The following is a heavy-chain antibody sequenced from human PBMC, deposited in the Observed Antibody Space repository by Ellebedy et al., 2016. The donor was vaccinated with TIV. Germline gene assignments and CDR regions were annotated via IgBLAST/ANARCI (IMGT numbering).Heavy chain of an antibody. CDR2: ISYDGSNK. CDR1: GFTFSSYA. D-gene: IGHD5-12*01. Sequence: GESLKISXAASGFTFSSYAMHWVRQAPGKGLEWVAVISYDGSNKYYADSVKGRFTISRDNSKNTLYLQMNSLRAEDTAVYYCAKDRGYDDAFDIWGQGTMVTVSS. CDR3: AKDRGYDDAFDI. V-gene: IGHV3-30-3*01. J-gene: IGHJ3*02.